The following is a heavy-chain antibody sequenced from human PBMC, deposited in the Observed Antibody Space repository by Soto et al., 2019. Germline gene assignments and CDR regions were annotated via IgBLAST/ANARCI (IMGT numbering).Heavy chain of an antibody. J-gene: IGHJ4*02. CDR2: IIPIFGTA. Sequence: QVQLVQSGAEVKKPGASVKVSCKASGYTFSNYGIHWVRQAPGQRLEWMGGIIPIFGTANYAQKFQGRVTITADESTSTAYMELSSLRSEDTAVYYCARLRVWGSYRLYYFDYWGQGTLVTVSS. V-gene: IGHV1-69*13. CDR1: GYTFSNYG. D-gene: IGHD3-16*02. CDR3: ARLRVWGSYRLYYFDY.